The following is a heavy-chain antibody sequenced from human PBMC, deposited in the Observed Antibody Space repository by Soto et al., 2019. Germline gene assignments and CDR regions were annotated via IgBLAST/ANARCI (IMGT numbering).Heavy chain of an antibody. V-gene: IGHV4-4*02. CDR1: GGSISSSNW. CDR3: ASGSTYYYDSSGYNEYFQH. CDR2: IYHSGST. D-gene: IGHD3-22*01. J-gene: IGHJ1*01. Sequence: SETLSLTCAVSGGSISSSNWWSWVRQPPGKGLEWIGEIYHSGSTNYNPSLKSRVTISVDTSKNQFSLKLSSVTAADTAVYYCASGSTYYYDSSGYNEYFQHWGQGTLVTVSS.